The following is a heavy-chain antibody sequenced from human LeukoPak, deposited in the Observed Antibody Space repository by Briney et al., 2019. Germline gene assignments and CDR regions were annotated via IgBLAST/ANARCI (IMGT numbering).Heavy chain of an antibody. D-gene: IGHD2-15*01. CDR3: ARDQRYCSGGSCYSVFSWGY. V-gene: IGHV4-59*01. CDR2: IYYSGST. CDR1: GGSISSYY. J-gene: IGHJ4*02. Sequence: ASETLSLTCTVSGGSISSYYCSWIRQPPGKGLEWIGYIYYSGSTNYNPSLKSRVTISVDTSKNQFSLKLSSVTAADTAVCYCARDQRYCSGGSCYSVFSWGYWGQGTLVTVSS.